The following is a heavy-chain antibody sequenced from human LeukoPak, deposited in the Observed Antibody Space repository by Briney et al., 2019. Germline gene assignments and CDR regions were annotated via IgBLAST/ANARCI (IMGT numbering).Heavy chain of an antibody. CDR2: INPNSGGT. CDR1: GYTFTGYY. V-gene: IGHV1-2*06. D-gene: IGHD2-15*01. J-gene: IGHJ4*02. CDR3: ARGADINCSGGSCYLWGY. Sequence: ASVKVSCKASGYTFTGYYMHWVRQAPGQGLEWMGRINPNSGGTDYAQKFQGRVTVTRDTSISTAYMVLSRLRSDDTAVYYCARGADINCSGGSCYLWGYWGQGTLVTVSS.